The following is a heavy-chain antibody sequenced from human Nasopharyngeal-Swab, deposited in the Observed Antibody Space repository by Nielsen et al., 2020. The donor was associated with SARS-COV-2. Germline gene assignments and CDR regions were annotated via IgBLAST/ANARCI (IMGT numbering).Heavy chain of an antibody. CDR3: ARDSGGIVVVPAAPWHYMDV. Sequence: SVKVSCKASGGTFSSYAISWVRQAPGQGLEWMGGIIPIFGTANYAQKFQGRVTITADESTSTAYMVLSSLTSEDTAVYYCARDSGGIVVVPAAPWHYMDVRGKGTTVTVSS. J-gene: IGHJ6*03. CDR2: IIPIFGTA. D-gene: IGHD2-2*01. V-gene: IGHV1-69*13. CDR1: GGTFSSYA.